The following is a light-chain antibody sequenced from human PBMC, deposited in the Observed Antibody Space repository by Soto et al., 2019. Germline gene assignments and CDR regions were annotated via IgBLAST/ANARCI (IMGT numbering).Light chain of an antibody. CDR1: QTISSY. J-gene: IGKJ1*01. Sequence: DIQMTQSPSSLSASVGDRVTITCRASQTISSYLHWYQQKPGKAPKLLIYAASSLQSGVPSRFSGSGSGTDFTLTINSLQPEDFATYYCQQTFSTPRTFGQGTKVEVK. CDR3: QQTFSTPRT. V-gene: IGKV1-39*01. CDR2: AAS.